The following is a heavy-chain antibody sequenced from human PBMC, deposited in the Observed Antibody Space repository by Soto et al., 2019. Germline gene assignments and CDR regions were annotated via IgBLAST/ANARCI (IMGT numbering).Heavy chain of an antibody. J-gene: IGHJ4*02. CDR2: ISAYNGNT. CDR3: ARLMDTAMVSGIDY. CDR1: GYTFTSYG. Sequence: ASVKVSCKASGYTFTSYGISWVRQAPGQGLEWMGWISAYNGNTNYAQKLRGRVTMTTDTSTSTAYMELRSLRSDDTAVYYCARLMDTAMVSGIDYWGQGTLVTVSS. D-gene: IGHD5-18*01. V-gene: IGHV1-18*04.